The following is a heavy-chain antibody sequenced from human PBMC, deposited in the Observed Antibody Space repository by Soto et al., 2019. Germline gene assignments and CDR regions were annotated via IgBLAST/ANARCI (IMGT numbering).Heavy chain of an antibody. Sequence: QVQLVESGGGVVQPGRSLRLSCAASGFTFSSYAMHWVRQAPGKGLEWVAVISYDGSNEYYADSVKGRFTISRDNSKNTLYLQMNSLRAEDTAVYYCARANRAWGTVTVEFDYWGQGTLVTVSS. CDR1: GFTFSSYA. V-gene: IGHV3-30-3*01. D-gene: IGHD4-17*01. CDR2: ISYDGSNE. J-gene: IGHJ4*02. CDR3: ARANRAWGTVTVEFDY.